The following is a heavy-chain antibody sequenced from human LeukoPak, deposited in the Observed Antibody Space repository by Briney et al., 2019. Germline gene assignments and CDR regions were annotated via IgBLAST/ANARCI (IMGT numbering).Heavy chain of an antibody. CDR2: IRYDGSNK. CDR1: GFTFSSYG. CDR3: AKDLREGYYDSSGTFDY. Sequence: QPGGSLRLSCAASGFTFSSYGMHWVRQAPGKGLEWVAFIRYDGSNKYYAESVKGRLTISRDNSKNTLYLQMNSLRAEDTAVHYCAKDLREGYYDSSGTFDYWGQGTLVTVSS. D-gene: IGHD3-22*01. J-gene: IGHJ4*02. V-gene: IGHV3-30*02.